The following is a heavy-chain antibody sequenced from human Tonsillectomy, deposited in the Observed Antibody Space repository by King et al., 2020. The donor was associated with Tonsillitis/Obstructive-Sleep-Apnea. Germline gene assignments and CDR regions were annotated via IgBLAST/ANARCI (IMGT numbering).Heavy chain of an antibody. CDR1: GAGGSISSSTYY. CDR2: IYYSGTT. D-gene: IGHD6-13*01. CDR3: ASSGVATAAYSYFDL. Sequence: QLQESGPGLVKPSETLSLTCTVSGAGGSISSSTYYWGWIRQPPEKGLGGIGSIYYSGTTYYKPPPKSRVTISVDTSKNQFSLKLSSVTAADTAVYYCASSGVATAAYSYFDLWGRGTLVTVSS. J-gene: IGHJ2*01. V-gene: IGHV4-39*01.